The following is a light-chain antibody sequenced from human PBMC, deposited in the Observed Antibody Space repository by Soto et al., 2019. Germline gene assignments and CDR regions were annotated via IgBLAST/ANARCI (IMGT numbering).Light chain of an antibody. Sequence: ESVLTQSPVTLSFSPCEIATLSCSSIQSVSSSYLAWYQQKPGQAPRLLIYGASTRATGIPARFSGSGSGTEFTLTISSLQSEDFAVYYCQHYDDWPPWTFGQGTKVDIK. CDR3: QHYDDWPPWT. V-gene: IGKV3-15*01. CDR2: GAS. CDR1: QSVSSSY. J-gene: IGKJ1*01.